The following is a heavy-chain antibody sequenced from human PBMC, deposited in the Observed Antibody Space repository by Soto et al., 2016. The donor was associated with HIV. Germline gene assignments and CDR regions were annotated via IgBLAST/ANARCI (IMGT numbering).Heavy chain of an antibody. J-gene: IGHJ5*02. V-gene: IGHV3-7*01. CDR1: GFTFSNYW. CDR2: INQDGLNK. CDR3: VSRFRREWFDP. Sequence: EVQLVESGGGLVQPGGSLRLSCATSGFTFSNYWMSWVRQAPGKGLEWVTNINQDGLNKYYVDSVKGQFTISRDNAKNSLHLQMNSLRVEDTAVYYCVSRFRREWFDPWGQGPWSPS. D-gene: IGHD1-26*01.